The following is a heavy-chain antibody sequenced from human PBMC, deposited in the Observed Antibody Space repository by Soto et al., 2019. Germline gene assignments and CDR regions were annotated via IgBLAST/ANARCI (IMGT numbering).Heavy chain of an antibody. V-gene: IGHV3-33*01. CDR3: ARGGDILTVGGWFDP. J-gene: IGHJ5*02. CDR2: IWYDGSNK. CDR1: GFTFSSYG. D-gene: IGHD3-9*01. Sequence: VQLVESGGGVVQPGRSLRLSCAASGFTFSSYGMHWVRQAPGKGLEWVAVIWYDGSNKYYADSVKGRFTISRDNSKNTLYLQMNSLRAEDTAVYYCARGGDILTVGGWFDPWGQGTLVTVSS.